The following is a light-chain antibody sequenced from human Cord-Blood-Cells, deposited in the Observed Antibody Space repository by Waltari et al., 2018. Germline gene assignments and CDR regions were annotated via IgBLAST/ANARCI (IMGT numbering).Light chain of an antibody. Sequence: EIVMTQSPATLSVSPGERATLSGRASQSVSSNLAWYQQNPGQAPRLLIYGASTRATGIPARFSGSGSGTEFTLTISSLQSEDFAVYYCQQYKNWPPYTFGQGTKLEIK. CDR2: GAS. J-gene: IGKJ2*01. V-gene: IGKV3-15*01. CDR1: QSVSSN. CDR3: QQYKNWPPYT.